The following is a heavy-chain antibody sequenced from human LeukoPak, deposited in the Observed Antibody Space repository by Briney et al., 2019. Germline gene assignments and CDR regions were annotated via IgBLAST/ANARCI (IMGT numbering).Heavy chain of an antibody. Sequence: PSETLSLTCAVSGYSISSGYYWGWIRQPPGKGLEWIGNVYHSGSTYKNPSLKSRVSISLDTSNNQFSLKLTSVTAADTAIYYCARWSGAPVHHPIYHFDYWGQGTLVTVSS. J-gene: IGHJ4*02. CDR1: GYSISSGYY. V-gene: IGHV4-38-2*01. D-gene: IGHD1-14*01. CDR2: VYHSGST. CDR3: ARWSGAPVHHPIYHFDY.